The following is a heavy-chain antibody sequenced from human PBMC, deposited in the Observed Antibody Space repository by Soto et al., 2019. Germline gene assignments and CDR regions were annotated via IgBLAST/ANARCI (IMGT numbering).Heavy chain of an antibody. V-gene: IGHV3-9*01. Sequence: EVQLVESGGGLVQPGRSLRLSCVASGFIFGDFAMHWVRQAPGKGLEWVSSITWNSASIAYADSVKGRFSISRDNAKNSLYLQMHNLRPEDAAMYYCTKEVYGMGYYYNGMDVWGQGTTVIVSS. CDR2: ITWNSASI. CDR1: GFIFGDFA. J-gene: IGHJ6*02. D-gene: IGHD2-8*01. CDR3: TKEVYGMGYYYNGMDV.